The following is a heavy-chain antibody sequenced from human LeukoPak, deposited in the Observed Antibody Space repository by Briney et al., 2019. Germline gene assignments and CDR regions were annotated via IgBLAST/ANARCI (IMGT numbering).Heavy chain of an antibody. CDR2: IWYDGSNK. Sequence: GGSLRLSCAASGFTFSSYGMHWVRQAPGKGLEWVAVIWYDGSNKYYADSVKGRFTISRDNSKNTLYLQMNSLRAEDTAVYYCAKRSMEGYSSSWYLIWFDPWGQGTLVTVSS. J-gene: IGHJ5*02. D-gene: IGHD6-13*01. V-gene: IGHV3-33*06. CDR1: GFTFSSYG. CDR3: AKRSMEGYSSSWYLIWFDP.